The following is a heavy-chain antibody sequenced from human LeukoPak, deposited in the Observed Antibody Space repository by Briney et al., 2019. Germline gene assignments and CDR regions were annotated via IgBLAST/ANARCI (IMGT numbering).Heavy chain of an antibody. J-gene: IGHJ4*02. D-gene: IGHD6-13*01. CDR2: IYYSGST. CDR1: GGSISSSSYY. Sequence: SETLSLTCTVSGGSISSSSYYWGWIRQPPGKGLEWIGGIYYSGSTYYNPSLKSRVTISVDTSKNQFSLKLSSVTAADTAVYYCARGGIAAAIDYWGQGTLVTVSS. CDR3: ARGGIAAAIDY. V-gene: IGHV4-39*01.